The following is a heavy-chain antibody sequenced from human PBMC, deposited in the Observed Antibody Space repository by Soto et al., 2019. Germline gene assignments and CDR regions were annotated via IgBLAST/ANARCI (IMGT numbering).Heavy chain of an antibody. CDR1: GGTFSSYT. J-gene: IGHJ3*02. CDR3: ARVPSYYDSSGYYYAAFDI. V-gene: IGHV1-69*02. D-gene: IGHD3-22*01. CDR2: IIPILGIA. Sequence: ASVKVSCKASGGTFSSYTISWVRQAPGQGLEWMGRIIPILGIANYAQKFQGRVTITADKSTSTAYMELSSLRSEDTAVYYCARVPSYYDSSGYYYAAFDIWGQGTMVTVSS.